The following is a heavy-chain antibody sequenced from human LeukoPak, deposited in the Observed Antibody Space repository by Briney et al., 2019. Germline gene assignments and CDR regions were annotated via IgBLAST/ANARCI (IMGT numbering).Heavy chain of an antibody. CDR1: GFTFSSYS. Sequence: PGGSLRLSCAASGFTFSSYSMSWVRQAPGKGLEWVSSISSSSSYIYYADSVKGRFTISRDNAKNSLYLQMNSLRAEDTAVYYCASLPYCSSTSCYLDYWGQGTLVTVSS. CDR2: ISSSSSYI. D-gene: IGHD2-2*01. J-gene: IGHJ4*02. V-gene: IGHV3-21*01. CDR3: ASLPYCSSTSCYLDY.